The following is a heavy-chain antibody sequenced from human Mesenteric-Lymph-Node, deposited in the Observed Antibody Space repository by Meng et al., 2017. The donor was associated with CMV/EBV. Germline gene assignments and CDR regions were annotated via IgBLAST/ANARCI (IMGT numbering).Heavy chain of an antibody. CDR1: GFTFSNYS. V-gene: IGHV3-48*04. CDR3: AREGDSGSYADY. D-gene: IGHD1-26*01. J-gene: IGHJ4*02. Sequence: GSLKISCAASGFTFSNYSINWVRQAPGKGLEWLSYIRYGGSVTFYADSVKGRFTISRDDSKNSVFLQLNSLRAEDTAVYYCAREGDSGSYADYWGQGTLVTVSS. CDR2: IRYGGSVT.